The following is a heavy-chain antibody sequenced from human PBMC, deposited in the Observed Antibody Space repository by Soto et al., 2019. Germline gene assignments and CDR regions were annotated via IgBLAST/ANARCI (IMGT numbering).Heavy chain of an antibody. D-gene: IGHD3-22*01. V-gene: IGHV1-69*13. CDR3: ARVEYYDSSGYYPPPGGMDV. J-gene: IGHJ6*02. CDR2: IIPILGTA. Sequence: SVKVSCKASGGTFSSYAISWVRQAPGQGLEWMGGIIPILGTANYAQKFQGRVTITADESTSTAYMELSSLRSEDTAVYYCARVEYYDSSGYYPPPGGMDVWGQGTTVTVS. CDR1: GGTFSSYA.